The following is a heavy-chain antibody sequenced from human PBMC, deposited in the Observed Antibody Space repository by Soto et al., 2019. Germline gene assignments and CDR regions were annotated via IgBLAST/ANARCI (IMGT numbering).Heavy chain of an antibody. D-gene: IGHD1-26*01. CDR1: GFTFSDYV. V-gene: IGHV3-33*01. Sequence: GGSLRLSCAASGFTFSDYVMHWVRQAPGKGLEWVAVIWYRGRDIFYADSVKGRFTISRDNSKNTLYLQLNSLRAEDTAVYYCARDQGGQSGNFIFDNWGQGTLVTVSS. CDR2: IWYRGRDI. CDR3: ARDQGGQSGNFIFDN. J-gene: IGHJ4*02.